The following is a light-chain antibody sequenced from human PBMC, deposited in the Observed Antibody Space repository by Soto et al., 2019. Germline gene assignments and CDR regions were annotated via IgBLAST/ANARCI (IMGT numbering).Light chain of an antibody. CDR2: GAS. Sequence: EVVLTQSPGTLSLSPGEGATLFCRATQRLTSNYLAWYQQRPGQAPRLLIYGASSRATGIPDRFRGSGSGTDFTLTISRLEPEDFAVYYCQQYGSSPSTFGQGTKLEIK. V-gene: IGKV3-20*01. CDR3: QQYGSSPST. CDR1: QRLTSNY. J-gene: IGKJ2*01.